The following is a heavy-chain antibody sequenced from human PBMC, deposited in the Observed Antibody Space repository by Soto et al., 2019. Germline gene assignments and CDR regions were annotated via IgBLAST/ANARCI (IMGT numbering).Heavy chain of an antibody. D-gene: IGHD2-21*01. J-gene: IGHJ6*03. CDR1: GGTLSSET. CDR2: IIPLLGIG. CDR3: AXEXXYXNMXXXXXYYMDV. Sequence: QVQLVQSGPEVKKSGSSVKVSCKVSGGTLSSETISWLRQAPGQGLEWMGRIIPLLGIGNYAQKFQGRVTITEDISTNTGYMELSSLTSQDTAIYYCAXEXXYXNMXXXXXYYMDVWXNGTTVTVSS. V-gene: IGHV1-69*08.